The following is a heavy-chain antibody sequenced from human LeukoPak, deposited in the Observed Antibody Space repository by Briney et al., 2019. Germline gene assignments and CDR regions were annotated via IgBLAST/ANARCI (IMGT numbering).Heavy chain of an antibody. V-gene: IGHV1-18*01. CDR2: ISAYNGNT. CDR3: ARGGRYCSSTSCKALDY. J-gene: IGHJ4*02. CDR1: GYTFTSYG. Sequence: ASVKVSCKASGYTFTSYGISWVRQAPGQGLEWMGWISAYNGNTNYAQKLQGRVTMNTDTSTSTAYMELRSLRSDDTAVYYCARGGRYCSSTSCKALDYWGQGTLVTV. D-gene: IGHD2-2*01.